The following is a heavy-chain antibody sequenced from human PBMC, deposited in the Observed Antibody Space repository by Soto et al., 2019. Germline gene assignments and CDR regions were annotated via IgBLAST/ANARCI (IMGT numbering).Heavy chain of an antibody. CDR2: IYYSGST. CDR3: ARTTMVRGVITRFDYYYYGMDV. Sequence: PSETLSLTCTVSGGSISSYYWGWISQPPGKGLEWIGSIYYSGSTYYNPSLKSRVTISVDTSKNQFSLKLSSVTAADTAVYYCARTTMVRGVITRFDYYYYGMDVWGQGTTVTVSS. V-gene: IGHV4-39*01. J-gene: IGHJ6*02. D-gene: IGHD3-10*01. CDR1: GGSISSYY.